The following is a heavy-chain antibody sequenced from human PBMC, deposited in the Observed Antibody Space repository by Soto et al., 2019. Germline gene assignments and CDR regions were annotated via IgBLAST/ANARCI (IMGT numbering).Heavy chain of an antibody. CDR2: ISSSSSYT. CDR1: GFTFSDYY. J-gene: IGHJ4*02. D-gene: IGHD3-22*01. CDR3: ARVISDPYYYDSSGYQFDY. Sequence: QVQLVESGGGLVKPGGSLRLSCAASGFTFSDYYMSWIRQAPGKGLEWVSYISSSSSYTNYADSVKGRFTISRDNAKNSLYLQMNSLRAEDTAVYYCARVISDPYYYDSSGYQFDYWGQGTLVTVSS. V-gene: IGHV3-11*06.